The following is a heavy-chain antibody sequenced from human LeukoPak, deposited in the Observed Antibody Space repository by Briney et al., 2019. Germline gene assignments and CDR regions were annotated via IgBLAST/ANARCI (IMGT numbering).Heavy chain of an antibody. V-gene: IGHV4-61*02. CDR2: IYTSGST. J-gene: IGHJ4*02. CDR3: ARVGRLYYFDY. Sequence: SETLSLTCTVSGGSISSGSYYWSWIRQPAGKGLEWIGRIYTSGSTNYNPSLKSRVTISVDTSKNQFSLKLSSVTAADTAVYYCARVGRLYYFDYWGQGTLVTVSS. D-gene: IGHD3-16*01. CDR1: GGSISSGSYY.